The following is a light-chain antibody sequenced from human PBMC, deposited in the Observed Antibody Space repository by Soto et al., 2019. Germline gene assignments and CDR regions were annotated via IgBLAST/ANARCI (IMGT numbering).Light chain of an antibody. V-gene: IGKV1-39*01. CDR1: QSISTY. Sequence: DIQMTQSPSFLSTSVGGRVTITCRASQSISTYLNWYQQKPGKAPKLLILVASTLPSGVPSRFSGSGSGTDFTLTISSLQPEDFATYYCQQSYSNTQTFGQGTKVDIK. J-gene: IGKJ1*01. CDR2: VAS. CDR3: QQSYSNTQT.